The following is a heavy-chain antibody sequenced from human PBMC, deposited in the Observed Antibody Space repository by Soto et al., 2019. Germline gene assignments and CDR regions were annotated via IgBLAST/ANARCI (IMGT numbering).Heavy chain of an antibody. V-gene: IGHV4-39*01. CDR2: IFYDGYT. CDR3: ARLQAAVPHY. J-gene: IGHJ4*02. D-gene: IGHD6-13*01. Sequence: QVQLQESGPGLVMPSETLSLTCTVSGDSISGSPYFWGWIRQPPGKRLEWIGSIFYDGYTVYTPSLKGRVTISVDTSKNQFSLKLTSVAAADTAIYFCARLQAAVPHYWGQGILVTVSS. CDR1: GDSISGSPYF.